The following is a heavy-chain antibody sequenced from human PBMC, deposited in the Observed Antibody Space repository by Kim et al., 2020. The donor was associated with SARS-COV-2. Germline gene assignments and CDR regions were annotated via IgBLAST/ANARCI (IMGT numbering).Heavy chain of an antibody. J-gene: IGHJ6*02. CDR3: AADPPPYYYDSSGYYYGYYYGMDV. D-gene: IGHD3-22*01. CDR2: IVVGSGNT. CDR1: GFTFTSSA. V-gene: IGHV1-58*01. Sequence: SVKVSCKASGFTFTSSAVQWVRQARGQRLEWIGWIVVGSGNTNYAQKFQERVTITRDMSTSTAYMELSSLRSEDTAGYYCAADPPPYYYDSSGYYYGYYYGMDVWGQGTTVTVSS.